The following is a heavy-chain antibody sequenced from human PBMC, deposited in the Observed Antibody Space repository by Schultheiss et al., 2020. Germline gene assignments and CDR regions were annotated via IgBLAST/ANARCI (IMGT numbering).Heavy chain of an antibody. V-gene: IGHV3-21*01. J-gene: IGHJ4*02. CDR2: ISSSSSYI. Sequence: GESLKISCAASGFTFSSYSMNWVRQAPGKGLEWVSSISSSSSYIYYADSVKGRFTISRDNAKNSLYLQMNSLRAEDTAVYYCARGATVVTRTDYWGQGTLVTVSS. CDR3: ARGATVVTRTDY. D-gene: IGHD4-23*01. CDR1: GFTFSSYS.